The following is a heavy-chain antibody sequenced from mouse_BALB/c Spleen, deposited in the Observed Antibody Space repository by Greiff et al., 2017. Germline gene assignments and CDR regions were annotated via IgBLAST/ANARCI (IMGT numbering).Heavy chain of an antibody. Sequence: QVQLQQPGAELVKPGASVKLSCKASGYTFTSYWMHWVKQRPGQGLEWIGEINPSNGRTNYNEKFKSKATLTVDKSSSTAYMQLSSLTSEDSAVYYCARDGNSWFADWGQGTLVTVSA. CDR1: GYTFTSYW. J-gene: IGHJ3*01. CDR3: ARDGNSWFAD. CDR2: INPSNGRT. V-gene: IGHV1S81*02. D-gene: IGHD2-1*01.